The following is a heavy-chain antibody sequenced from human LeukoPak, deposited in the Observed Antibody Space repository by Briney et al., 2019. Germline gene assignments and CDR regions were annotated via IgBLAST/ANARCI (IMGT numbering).Heavy chain of an antibody. CDR1: GFSFSEHE. V-gene: IGHV3-72*01. CDR2: IRNKANSYTT. Sequence: PGGSRRLSCEASGFSFSEHEMDWVRQAPGKGPEWVGRIRNKANSYTTETAASVRGRFTISRDDSKNLLFLQMNSLKTEDTAVYYCASASAGLVEYWGRGTLVTVSS. J-gene: IGHJ4*02. CDR3: ASASAGLVEY.